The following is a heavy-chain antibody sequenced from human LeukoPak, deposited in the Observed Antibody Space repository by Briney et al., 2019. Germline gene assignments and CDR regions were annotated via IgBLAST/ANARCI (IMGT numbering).Heavy chain of an antibody. V-gene: IGHV4-34*01. CDR3: ARDGSGSYRPFDY. J-gene: IGHJ4*02. Sequence: SETLSLTCAVYGGSFSGYYWSWIRQPPGKGLEWIGYIYHSGSTYYNPSLKSRVTISVDRSKNQFSLKLSSVTAADTAVYYCARDGSGSYRPFDYWGQGTLVTVSS. CDR1: GGSFSGYY. D-gene: IGHD1-26*01. CDR2: IYHSGST.